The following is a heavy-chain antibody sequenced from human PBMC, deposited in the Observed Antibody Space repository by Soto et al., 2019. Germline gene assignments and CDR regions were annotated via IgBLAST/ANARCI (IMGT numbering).Heavy chain of an antibody. CDR2: INHSGST. CDR3: ARAGDDYYDSSGYYLFDY. Sequence: PSETLSLTCAVYGGSFSGYYWSWIRQPPGKGLEWIGEINHSGSTNYNPSLKSRVTISVDTSKNQFSLKLSSVTAADTAVYYCARAGDDYYDSSGYYLFDYWGQGTLVTVST. D-gene: IGHD3-22*01. V-gene: IGHV4-34*01. J-gene: IGHJ4*02. CDR1: GGSFSGYY.